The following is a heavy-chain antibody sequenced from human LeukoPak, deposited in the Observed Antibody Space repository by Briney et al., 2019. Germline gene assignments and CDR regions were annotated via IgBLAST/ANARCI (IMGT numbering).Heavy chain of an antibody. CDR3: ARHKSPLPLH. Sequence: SETLSLTCTVSGGSISTYYWGWIRQPPGKGLEWIGSIYYSGSTNYNPSLKSRVTISVDTSKNQFSLNLTSLTAADTAVYYCARHKSPLPLHWGQGTLVTVSS. J-gene: IGHJ4*02. D-gene: IGHD3-10*01. CDR1: GGSISTYY. V-gene: IGHV4-39*01. CDR2: IYYSGST.